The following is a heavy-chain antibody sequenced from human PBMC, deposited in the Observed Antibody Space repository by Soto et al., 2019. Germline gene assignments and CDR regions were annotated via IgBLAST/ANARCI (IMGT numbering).Heavy chain of an antibody. CDR3: ARDPAHDYGDYVPIFVMDV. CDR2: IIPIFGTA. D-gene: IGHD4-17*01. J-gene: IGHJ6*02. Sequence: QVQLVQSGAEVKKPGSSVKVSCKASGGTFISYAISWVRQAPGQGLEWMGGIIPIFGTANNAQKFQGRVTIPANKANSTAYMELSSLRSEDTAVYYCARDPAHDYGDYVPIFVMDVWGQGTKVTVYS. V-gene: IGHV1-69*06. CDR1: GGTFISYA.